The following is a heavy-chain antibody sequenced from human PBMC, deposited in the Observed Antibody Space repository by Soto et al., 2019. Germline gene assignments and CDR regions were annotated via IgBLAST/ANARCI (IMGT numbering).Heavy chain of an antibody. V-gene: IGHV6-1*01. CDR3: ARDEHPLAVADSPYFDY. D-gene: IGHD6-19*01. CDR1: GDSVSSNSAA. Sequence: QSQTLSLTCAISGDSVSSNSAAWNWIRQSPSRGLEWLGRTYYRSKWYNDYAVSVKSRITINPDTSKNQFSLQLNSVTPEDTAVYYCARDEHPLAVADSPYFDYWGQGTLVTVSS. J-gene: IGHJ4*02. CDR2: TYYRSKWYN.